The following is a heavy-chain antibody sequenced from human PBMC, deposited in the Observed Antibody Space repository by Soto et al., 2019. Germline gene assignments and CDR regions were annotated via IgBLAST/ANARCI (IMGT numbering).Heavy chain of an antibody. D-gene: IGHD3-3*01. V-gene: IGHV1-2*02. CDR2: IKPNSGST. Sequence: GASVKVSCEAAGYTFTGYYMHWGREAPGQGPGWMGWIKPNSGSTNYAQKCQGRVTMTRDTSISTAYMALSRLRSDDTAVYYCAVLNYDFWSGFLVPGNMDVWGQGTTVTVSS. J-gene: IGHJ6*02. CDR3: AVLNYDFWSGFLVPGNMDV. CDR1: GYTFTGYY.